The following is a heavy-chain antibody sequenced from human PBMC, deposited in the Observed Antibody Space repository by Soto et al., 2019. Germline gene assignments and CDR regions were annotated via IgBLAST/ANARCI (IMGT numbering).Heavy chain of an antibody. J-gene: IGHJ4*02. D-gene: IGHD2-15*01. Sequence: QVQLVQSAAEVKKPGSSVKVSCKASGGTLSSYVISWVRQAPGQGLEWMGGIIPIFGTTTYGEKFQGRVTITADESTSTTYMELSSLKSEDTAVYYCARDPRQHCSGETCYYSWGQGTLVTVSS. CDR3: ARDPRQHCSGETCYYS. CDR2: IIPIFGTT. CDR1: GGTLSSYV. V-gene: IGHV1-69*01.